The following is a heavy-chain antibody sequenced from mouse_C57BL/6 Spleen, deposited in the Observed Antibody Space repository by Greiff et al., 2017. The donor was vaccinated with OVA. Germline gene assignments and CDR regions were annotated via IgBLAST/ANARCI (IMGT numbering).Heavy chain of an antibody. V-gene: IGHV5-12*01. CDR1: GFTFSDYY. J-gene: IGHJ1*03. CDR3: ARQSDYDWYFDV. CDR2: ISNGGGST. D-gene: IGHD2-4*01. Sequence: EVKLMESGGGLVQPGGSLKLSCAASGFTFSDYYMYWVRQTPEKRLEWVAYISNGGGSTYYPDTVKGRFTISRDNAKNTLYLQMSRLKSEDTAMYYCARQSDYDWYFDVWGTGTTVTVSS.